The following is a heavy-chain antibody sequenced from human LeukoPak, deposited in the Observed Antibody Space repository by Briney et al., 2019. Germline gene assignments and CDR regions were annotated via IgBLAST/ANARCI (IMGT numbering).Heavy chain of an antibody. CDR2: IYTSGST. CDR3: ARDRKYYGSGSFDV. CDR1: GGSISSYY. D-gene: IGHD3-10*01. J-gene: IGHJ6*04. V-gene: IGHV4-4*07. Sequence: SSETLSLTCTVSGGSISSYYWSWIRQPAGKGLEWIGRIYTSGSTNYNPSLKSRVTMSVDTSKNQFSLKLSSVTAADTAVYYCARDRKYYGSGSFDVWGKGTTVTISS.